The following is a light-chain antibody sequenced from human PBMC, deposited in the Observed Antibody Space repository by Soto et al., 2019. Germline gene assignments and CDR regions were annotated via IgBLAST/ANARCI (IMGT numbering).Light chain of an antibody. J-gene: IGKJ1*01. CDR2: DAS. Sequence: IVLTQSPATLSLSPGERAALSCRASQSVSTSLAWYQHKPGQAPRLFIYDASKRAPGIPARFSGSGSGTDFTLTISSLEFEDFAVYYCQVRDGRPSLGQGTSVDIK. CDR1: QSVSTS. CDR3: QVRDGRPS. V-gene: IGKV3-11*01.